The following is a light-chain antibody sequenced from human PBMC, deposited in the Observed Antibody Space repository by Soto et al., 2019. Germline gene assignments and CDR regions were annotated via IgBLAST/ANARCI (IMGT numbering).Light chain of an antibody. CDR3: SSYTTSSTPYV. CDR1: SSDVGGYNY. Sequence: QSVLTQPPSVSGAPGQRVTISCTGSSSDVGGYNYVSWYQQHPGKAPKLMIYEVSTRPSGVSNRLSGSKSGNTASLTISGLQAEDEADYYCSSYTTSSTPYVFGIGTKVTVL. V-gene: IGLV2-14*01. J-gene: IGLJ1*01. CDR2: EVS.